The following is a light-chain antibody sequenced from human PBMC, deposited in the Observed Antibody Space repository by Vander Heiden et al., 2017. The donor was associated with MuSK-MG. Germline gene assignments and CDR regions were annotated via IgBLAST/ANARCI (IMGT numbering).Light chain of an antibody. CDR3: QQGNRFPYT. V-gene: IGKV1-12*01. Sequence: DIQMTPFPSSVSASVGDRVTISCRASQGINNWLAWYQQKPGKAPKLVIYAASNLGTGVPSRFGGSGSGIDFSLTINKLQPEDFAVYYCQQGNRFPYTFGQGTKVEV. CDR1: QGINNW. J-gene: IGKJ2*01. CDR2: AAS.